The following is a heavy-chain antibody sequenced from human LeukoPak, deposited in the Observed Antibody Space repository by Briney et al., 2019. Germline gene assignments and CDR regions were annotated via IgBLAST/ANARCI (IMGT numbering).Heavy chain of an antibody. J-gene: IGHJ5*02. CDR3: AKQGGYGSGNWFDP. CDR2: ISYDGSNK. D-gene: IGHD3-10*01. V-gene: IGHV3-30*18. Sequence: GGSLRLSCAASGFTFSSYGMHWVRQAPGKGLEWVAVISYDGSNKYYADSVKGRFTISRDNSKNTLYLQMNSLRAEDTAVYYCAKQGGYGSGNWFDPWGQGTLVTVSS. CDR1: GFTFSSYG.